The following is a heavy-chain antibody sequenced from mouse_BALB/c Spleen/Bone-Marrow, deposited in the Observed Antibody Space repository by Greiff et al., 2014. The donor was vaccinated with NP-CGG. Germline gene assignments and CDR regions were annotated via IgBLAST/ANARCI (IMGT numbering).Heavy chain of an antibody. CDR3: ARTGNYGSSWELRY. D-gene: IGHD1-1*01. CDR1: GYTFTNYY. J-gene: IGHJ2*01. V-gene: IGHV1S56*01. CDR2: IYPGNVNT. Sequence: QVQLQQSGPELVKPGASVKISCKASGYTFTNYYIHWVKQRPGQGLEWIGWIYPGNVNTKYNEKFKGKATLTADKSSSTAYMQPSSLTSEDSAVYFCARTGNYGSSWELRYRGQGTTLTVSS.